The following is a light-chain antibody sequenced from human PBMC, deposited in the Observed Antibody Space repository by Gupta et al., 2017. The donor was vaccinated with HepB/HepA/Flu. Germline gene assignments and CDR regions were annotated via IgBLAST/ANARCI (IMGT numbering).Light chain of an antibody. CDR2: KVS. CDR3: LQGSHFPRT. Sequence: DAVMTQSPLSLPVTLGQPASISCRSSQSLVHSDGNTYLNWLHQRPGQPPRLLIYKVSNRFSGVPDRFTGSGAGTSFTLKISRVEAEDVGVYYCLQGSHFPRTCGPGTKVEIK. CDR1: QSLVHSDGNTY. V-gene: IGKV2-24*01. J-gene: IGKJ1*01.